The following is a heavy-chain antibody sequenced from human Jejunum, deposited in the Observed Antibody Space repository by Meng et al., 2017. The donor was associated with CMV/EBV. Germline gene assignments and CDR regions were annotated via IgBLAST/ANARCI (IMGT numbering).Heavy chain of an antibody. CDR1: GGSISSNKF. J-gene: IGHJ3*02. CDR2: VHHNGRN. Sequence: VSGGSISSNKFYNWLRQPPGKELEWIGEVHHNGRNVYNPSLKSRVTISVDKSQNQFSLKVTSVTAADTAVYYCATHDADVAWAVFDNWGQGTMVTVSS. V-gene: IGHV4-4*02. D-gene: IGHD2-2*01. CDR3: ATHDADVAWAVFDN.